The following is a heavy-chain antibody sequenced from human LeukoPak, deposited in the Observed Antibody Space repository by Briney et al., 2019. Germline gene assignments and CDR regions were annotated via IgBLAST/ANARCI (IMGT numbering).Heavy chain of an antibody. V-gene: IGHV3-23*01. CDR1: GFTFSSYA. D-gene: IGHD3-22*01. CDR3: AKVHNYYDSSGYWIDY. CDR2: ISGSGGST. Sequence: PGGSLRLSCAASGFTFSSYAMSWVRQAPGKGLVWVSAISGSGGSTYYADSVKGRFTISRDNSKNTLYLQMNSLRAEDTAVYYCAKVHNYYDSSGYWIDYWGQGTLVTVSS. J-gene: IGHJ4*02.